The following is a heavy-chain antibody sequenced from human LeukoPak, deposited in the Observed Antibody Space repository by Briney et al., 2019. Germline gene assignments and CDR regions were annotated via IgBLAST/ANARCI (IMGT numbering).Heavy chain of an antibody. CDR3: ARDKGAAAGKGPDYYYYYYMDV. CDR1: GGTFSSYA. CDR2: IIPIFGTA. J-gene: IGHJ6*03. D-gene: IGHD6-13*01. Sequence: SVKVSCKASGGTFSSYANSWVRQAPGQGLEWMGGIIPIFGTANYAQKFQGRVTITADESTSTAYMELSSLRSEDTAVYYCARDKGAAAGKGPDYYYYYYMDVWGKGTTVTISS. V-gene: IGHV1-69*13.